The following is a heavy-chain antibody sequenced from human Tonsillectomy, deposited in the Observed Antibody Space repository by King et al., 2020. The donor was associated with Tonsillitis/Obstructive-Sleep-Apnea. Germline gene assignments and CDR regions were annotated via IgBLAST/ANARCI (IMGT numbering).Heavy chain of an antibody. V-gene: IGHV4-59*01. CDR3: ARNGNAYENFDY. J-gene: IGHJ4*02. CDR1: WGSISGYH. CDR2: IFYRGTP. Sequence: VQLQESGPGLVKPSETLSLKCNVSWGSISGYHLSWIRQPPGKGLGGVGDIFYRGTPNYNPSPQSRVTITVDTSKNQVSLKLNSVTAADTAAYFCARNGNAYENFDYWGQGILVTVSS. D-gene: IGHD5-12*01.